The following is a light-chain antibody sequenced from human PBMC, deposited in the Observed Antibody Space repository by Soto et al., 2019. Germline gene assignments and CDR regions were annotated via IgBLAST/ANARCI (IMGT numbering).Light chain of an antibody. CDR2: GNS. J-gene: IGLJ1*01. CDR1: SSNIGAGYD. V-gene: IGLV1-40*01. CDR3: QSYDSSLSGYV. Sequence: QSVLTQPPSVSGAPGQRVTISCTGSSSNIGAGYDVHWYQQLPGTAPKLLIYGNSNRPSGVPDRFSGSKSGTSASLAITGLQAEDGVDYYCQSYDSSLSGYVFGTGTKVTVL.